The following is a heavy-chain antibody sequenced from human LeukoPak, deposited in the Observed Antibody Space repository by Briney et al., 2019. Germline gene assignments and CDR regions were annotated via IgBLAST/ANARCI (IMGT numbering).Heavy chain of an antibody. CDR2: INPNSGGT. CDR3: ARAGFVGYYDSSGYFYYFDY. Sequence: ASVKVSFKATGYTFTGYYMHWVRQAPGQGLEWMGWINPNSGGTNYAQKFQGRVTMTRDTSISTAYMELSRLRSDDTAVYYCARAGFVGYYDSSGYFYYFDYWGQGTLVTVSS. J-gene: IGHJ4*02. CDR1: GYTFTGYY. V-gene: IGHV1-2*02. D-gene: IGHD3-22*01.